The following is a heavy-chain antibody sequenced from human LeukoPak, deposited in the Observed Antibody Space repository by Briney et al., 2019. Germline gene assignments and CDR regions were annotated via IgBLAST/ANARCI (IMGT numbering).Heavy chain of an antibody. Sequence: GGSLRLSCAASGFTFSSYAMSWVRQAPGKGLEWVSVISGSGGTTYYADSVKGRFTISRDNAKNSLHLQMNSLRAEDTAVYYCARDGGSSWYFDYWGQGTLATVSS. V-gene: IGHV3-23*01. CDR1: GFTFSSYA. J-gene: IGHJ4*02. D-gene: IGHD6-13*01. CDR3: ARDGGSSWYFDY. CDR2: ISGSGGTT.